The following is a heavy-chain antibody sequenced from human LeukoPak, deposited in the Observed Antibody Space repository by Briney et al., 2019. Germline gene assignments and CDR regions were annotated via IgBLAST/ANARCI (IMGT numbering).Heavy chain of an antibody. V-gene: IGHV3-33*01. Sequence: PGRSLRLSCAASGFTFSSYGMHWVRQAPGKGLEWVAVIWYDGSNKYYADSVKGRFTISRDNSKNTLYLQMNSLRAEDTAVYYCARVTSYDSSGYQDYWGQGTLVTVSS. CDR3: ARVTSYDSSGYQDY. D-gene: IGHD3-22*01. CDR1: GFTFSSYG. CDR2: IWYDGSNK. J-gene: IGHJ4*02.